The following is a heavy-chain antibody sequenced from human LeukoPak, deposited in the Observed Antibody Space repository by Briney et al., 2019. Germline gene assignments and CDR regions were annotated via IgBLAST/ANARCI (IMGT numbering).Heavy chain of an antibody. CDR1: GFTFSSYA. Sequence: GGSLRLSCAASGFTFSSYAMSWVRQAPGKGLEWVSAISGSGGSTYYADSVKGRFTISRDNSKNTLYLQMNSLRAEDTAVYYCAKDLRRITMVRGVPDYWGQGTLVTVSS. J-gene: IGHJ4*02. CDR3: AKDLRRITMVRGVPDY. D-gene: IGHD3-10*01. V-gene: IGHV3-23*01. CDR2: ISGSGGST.